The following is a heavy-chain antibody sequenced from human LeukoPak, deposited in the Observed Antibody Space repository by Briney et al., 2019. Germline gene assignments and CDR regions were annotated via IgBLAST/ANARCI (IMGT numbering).Heavy chain of an antibody. CDR2: IDTSGNT. J-gene: IGHJ2*01. D-gene: IGHD6-13*01. CDR3: ARVSSSWYQDWYFDL. V-gene: IGHV4-61*02. CDR1: GGSISSGSYY. Sequence: PSETLSLTCTVSGGSISSGSYYWSWIRQPAGKGLEWIGRIDTSGNTNYKPSLKSRVTMSVDTSKNQFSLKLGSVTAADTAVYYCARVSSSWYQDWYFDLWGRGTLVTVSS.